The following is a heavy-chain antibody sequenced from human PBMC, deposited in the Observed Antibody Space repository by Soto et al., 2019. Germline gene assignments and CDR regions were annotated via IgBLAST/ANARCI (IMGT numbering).Heavy chain of an antibody. D-gene: IGHD6-13*01. V-gene: IGHV3-9*01. J-gene: IGHJ1*01. Sequence: VQLVESGGGLVQPGRSLRLSCAASGFTFDDYAMHWVRQVPGKGLEWVSGINWNSGSIGYGDSVKGRFAISRDNAKNSLHLQMNSLSAEDTAVSYCVKDESINWYSGHFRHWGQGTLVTVSS. CDR1: GFTFDDYA. CDR3: VKDESINWYSGHFRH. CDR2: INWNSGSI.